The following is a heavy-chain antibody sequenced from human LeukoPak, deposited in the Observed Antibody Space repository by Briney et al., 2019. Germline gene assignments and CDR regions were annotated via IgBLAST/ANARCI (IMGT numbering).Heavy chain of an antibody. D-gene: IGHD3-3*01. Sequence: GGSLRLSCAASGFIFSSYAMHWVRQAPGKGLEWVTVISYDGSDKYYADSVKGRFTISRDNSKNTLYLQMNSLRAEDTAVYYCARDAEDFWSGYSLKYWGQGTLVTVSS. CDR1: GFIFSSYA. CDR2: ISYDGSDK. V-gene: IGHV3-30*04. CDR3: ARDAEDFWSGYSLKY. J-gene: IGHJ4*02.